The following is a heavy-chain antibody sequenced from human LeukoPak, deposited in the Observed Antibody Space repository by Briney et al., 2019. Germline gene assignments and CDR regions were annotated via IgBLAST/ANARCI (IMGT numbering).Heavy chain of an antibody. CDR1: GYTFTSYG. CDR3: ARDRPRYCTSTSCPDYYGMDV. D-gene: IGHD2-2*01. Sequence: GASVKVSCKASGYTFTSYGISWVRQAPGQGLEWMGWISAYNGNTNYAQKLQGRVTMTTDTSTSTAYMELRSLRSDDTAEYYCARDRPRYCTSTSCPDYYGMDVWGQGTTVTVSS. V-gene: IGHV1-18*01. CDR2: ISAYNGNT. J-gene: IGHJ6*02.